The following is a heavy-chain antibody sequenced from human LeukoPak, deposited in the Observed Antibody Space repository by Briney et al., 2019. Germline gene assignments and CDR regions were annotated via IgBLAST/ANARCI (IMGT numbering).Heavy chain of an antibody. CDR3: ARGHYGFHP. V-gene: IGHV4-59*02. J-gene: IGHJ5*02. CDR2: IYSSGTS. Sequence: SETLSLTCSVSGGSVSGFCWSWIRQPPGKGLEWIAYIYSSGTSNYNPSLQSRVTISVDTSNNQISLKLRSVTAAATAVYFCARGHYGFHPWGQGTLVTVSS. CDR1: GGSVSGFC. D-gene: IGHD4-17*01.